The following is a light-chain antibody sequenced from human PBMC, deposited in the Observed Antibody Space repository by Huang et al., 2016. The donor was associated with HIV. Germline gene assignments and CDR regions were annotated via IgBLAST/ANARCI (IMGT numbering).Light chain of an antibody. Sequence: EIAMTQSPATLSVSPGERATLSCRASQGVSSKLAWYQQKPGQTPRLLIYGASTRATDIPARFSGSGAGTDFTLTISSLQSEDFAVYYCQQYYNWPLTFGQGTKVDIK. CDR1: QGVSSK. CDR2: GAS. V-gene: IGKV3-15*01. CDR3: QQYYNWPLT. J-gene: IGKJ1*01.